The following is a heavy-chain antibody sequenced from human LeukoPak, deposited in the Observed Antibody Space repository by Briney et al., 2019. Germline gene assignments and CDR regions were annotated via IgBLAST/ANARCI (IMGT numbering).Heavy chain of an antibody. CDR2: ISGNAGST. CDR1: RFSFSSYA. CDR3: AKLYNSWTDS. Sequence: PGGSLRLSCAASRFSFSSYAMSWVRQAPGKGLEWVSGISGNAGSTYYADSVRGRFTISRDNSQNTLYLQMNSLRAEDTAMYYCAKLYNSWTDSWGQGTLVTVSS. D-gene: IGHD6-13*01. J-gene: IGHJ4*02. V-gene: IGHV3-23*01.